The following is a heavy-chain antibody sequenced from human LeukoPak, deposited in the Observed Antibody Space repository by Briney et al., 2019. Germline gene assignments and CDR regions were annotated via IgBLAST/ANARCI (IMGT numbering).Heavy chain of an antibody. V-gene: IGHV5-51*01. CDR3: ARSPYYGSGSYYSTDY. Sequence: GESLKISCKGSGYSFTSYWIGWVRPMPGKGLEWMGIIYPGDSDTRYSPSFQGQVTISADKSISTAYLQWSSLKASDTAMYYCARSPYYGSGSYYSTDYWGQGTLVTVSS. CDR1: GYSFTSYW. D-gene: IGHD3-10*01. J-gene: IGHJ4*02. CDR2: IYPGDSDT.